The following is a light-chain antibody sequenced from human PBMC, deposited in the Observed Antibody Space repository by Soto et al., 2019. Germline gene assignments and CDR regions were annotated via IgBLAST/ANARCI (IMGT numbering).Light chain of an antibody. J-gene: IGKJ3*01. CDR1: QSVNNF. V-gene: IGKV3-11*01. CDR3: QQRGSWPAT. Sequence: ILLTQSPAIVSLSPGERATLSWRASQSVNNFFAWYQQKPGQAPMLLIYDASYRAPGIPARFSGSGSGTDFTLTISSLEDEDSAVYYCQQRGSWPATFGPGTKVDIK. CDR2: DAS.